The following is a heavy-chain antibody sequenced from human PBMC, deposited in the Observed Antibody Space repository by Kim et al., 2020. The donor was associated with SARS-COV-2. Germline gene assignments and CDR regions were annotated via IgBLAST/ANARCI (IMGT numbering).Heavy chain of an antibody. J-gene: IGHJ4*02. V-gene: IGHV1-3*01. D-gene: IGHD1-1*01. Sequence: ASVKVSCKASGYTFTSYAMHWVRQAPGQGLEWMGWINVGYGNTRYLQKFQGRVTITRDTSASTAYMELSGLRSEDTAVYFCARDGTTRSGGYYFDYWGQGALVSVSS. CDR3: ARDGTTRSGGYYFDY. CDR1: GYTFTSYA. CDR2: INVGYGNT.